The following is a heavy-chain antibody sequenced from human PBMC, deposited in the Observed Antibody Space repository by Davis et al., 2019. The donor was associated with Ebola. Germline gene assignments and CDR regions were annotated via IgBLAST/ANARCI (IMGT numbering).Heavy chain of an antibody. CDR2: ISSSSSYI. D-gene: IGHD2-15*01. CDR1: GFTFSSYS. V-gene: IGHV3-21*01. Sequence: GGSLRLSCAASGFTFSSYSMNWVRQAPGKGLEWVSSISSSSSYIYYADSVKGRFTISRDNAKNSLYLQMNSLRAEDTAVYYCARELVVAATRYSFSDRDYWGQGTLVTVSS. J-gene: IGHJ4*02. CDR3: ARELVVAATRYSFSDRDY.